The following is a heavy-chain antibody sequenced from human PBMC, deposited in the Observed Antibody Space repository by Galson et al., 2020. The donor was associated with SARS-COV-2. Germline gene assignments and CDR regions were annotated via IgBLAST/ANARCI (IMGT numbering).Heavy chain of an antibody. Sequence: SGPPLAQPTQPLTLTHTFSGFSLSTSGVGVGWIRQPPGKALEWHALIYCDDDTRYSPSLKSRLTITKDTSKNQVVLTMTNMDPVDTATYYCAQRQTIEYAFDYWGQGTLVTVSS. CDR1: GFSLSTSGVG. CDR3: AQRQTIEYAFDY. D-gene: IGHD1-26*01. J-gene: IGHJ4*02. CDR2: IYCDDDT. V-gene: IGHV2-5*02.